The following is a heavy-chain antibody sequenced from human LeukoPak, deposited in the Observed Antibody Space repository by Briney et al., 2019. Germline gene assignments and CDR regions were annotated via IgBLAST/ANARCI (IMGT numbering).Heavy chain of an antibody. CDR3: ARDRRYSCGGNSDAFDI. V-gene: IGHV4-39*07. J-gene: IGHJ3*02. D-gene: IGHD4-23*01. CDR2: IYTSGST. CDR1: GGSISSSSYY. Sequence: PSETLSFTCTVSGGSISSSSYYWGWIRQPPGKGLEWIGRIYTSGSTNYNPSLKSRVTMSVDTSKNQFSLKLSSVTAADTAVYYCARDRRYSCGGNSDAFDIWGQGTMVTVSS.